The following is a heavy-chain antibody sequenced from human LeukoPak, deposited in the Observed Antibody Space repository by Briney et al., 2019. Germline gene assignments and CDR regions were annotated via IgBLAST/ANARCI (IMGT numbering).Heavy chain of an antibody. Sequence: GGSLRLSCAASGFTFSSYGMSWVRQAPGKGLEWVSAISGSGGSTYYADSVKGRFTISRDNSKNTLYLQMNSLRAEDTAVYYCAKDLRWLQFLDYWGQGTLVTVSS. J-gene: IGHJ4*02. D-gene: IGHD5-24*01. CDR1: GFTFSSYG. V-gene: IGHV3-23*01. CDR2: ISGSGGST. CDR3: AKDLRWLQFLDY.